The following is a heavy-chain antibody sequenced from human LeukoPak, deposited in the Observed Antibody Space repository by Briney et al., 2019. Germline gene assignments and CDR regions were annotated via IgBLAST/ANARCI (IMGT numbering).Heavy chain of an antibody. CDR1: GGSFTAYY. CDR2: INHSGSI. Sequence: PSETLSLTCAVNGGSFTAYYWRLFRQPPGKGLEWIGEINHSGSINYNPSLKSRVTTSVDTSKNQFSLKLSSVTAADTAVYYCAMVVWGSYFDYWGQGTLVTVSS. D-gene: IGHD3-16*01. V-gene: IGHV4-34*01. CDR3: AMVVWGSYFDY. J-gene: IGHJ4*02.